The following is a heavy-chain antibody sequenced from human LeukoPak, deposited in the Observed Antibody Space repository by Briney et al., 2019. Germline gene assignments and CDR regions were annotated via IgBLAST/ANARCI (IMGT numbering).Heavy chain of an antibody. CDR3: AKDGRMQTDYPCFDH. D-gene: IGHD1-26*01. CDR2: ISYDGKKT. V-gene: IGHV3-30*18. Sequence: GRSLRLSCAAYGFTFGSHGMHWVRQAPGKGLEWVALISYDGKKTYYVDSVKGRFTISRDISKNTLDLQMNSLRPEDTAVYYCAKDGRMQTDYPCFDHWGQGTLVTVAS. J-gene: IGHJ4*02. CDR1: GFTFGSHG.